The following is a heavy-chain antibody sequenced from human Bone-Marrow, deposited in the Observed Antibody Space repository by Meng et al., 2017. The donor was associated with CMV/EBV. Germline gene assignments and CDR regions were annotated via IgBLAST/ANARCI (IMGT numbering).Heavy chain of an antibody. CDR1: GGTFSSYA. J-gene: IGHJ6*02. Sequence: SEKVSCKASGGTFSSYAISWVRQAPGQGLEWMGGIIHIFGTANYAQKFQGRVQITTDESTSTAYMELSSLRSEDTAVYYCARPGVARSYYGMDVWGQGTTVTVSS. CDR3: ARPGVARSYYGMDV. V-gene: IGHV1-69*05. CDR2: IIHIFGTA. D-gene: IGHD2-15*01.